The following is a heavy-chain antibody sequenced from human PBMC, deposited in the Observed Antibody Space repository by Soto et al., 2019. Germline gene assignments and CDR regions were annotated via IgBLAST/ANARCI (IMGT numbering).Heavy chain of an antibody. Sequence: PSATVSLPCTVSGGTISTSSYYWGWIRQPPGKGLEWIGSIYYSGSTYYNPSLKSRVTISVDTSKNQFSLKLSLVTAADTAVYYCARLDVDHYYYYGMDVWGQGTTVTVSS. CDR1: GGTISTSSYY. CDR2: IYYSGST. J-gene: IGHJ6*02. D-gene: IGHD3-9*01. V-gene: IGHV4-39*01. CDR3: ARLDVDHYYYYGMDV.